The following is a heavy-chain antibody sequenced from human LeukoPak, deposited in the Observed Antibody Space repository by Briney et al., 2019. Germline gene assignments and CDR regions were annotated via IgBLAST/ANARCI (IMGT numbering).Heavy chain of an antibody. V-gene: IGHV1-2*06. CDR1: GYTFTGYY. Sequence: ASVKVSCKASGYTFTGYYMHWVRQAPGQGLEWMGRINPNSGGTNYAQKFQGRVTMTRDTSISTAYMELSRLRSDDTAVYYCARGQRYCSGGSCYGGFLYWGQGTLVTVSS. CDR3: ARGQRYCSGGSCYGGFLY. J-gene: IGHJ4*02. CDR2: INPNSGGT. D-gene: IGHD2-15*01.